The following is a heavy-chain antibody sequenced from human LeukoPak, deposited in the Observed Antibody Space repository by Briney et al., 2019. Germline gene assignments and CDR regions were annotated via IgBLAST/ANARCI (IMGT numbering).Heavy chain of an antibody. CDR3: ARDSEGYYYYYGMDV. V-gene: IGHV1-46*01. CDR1: GYTFTSYY. D-gene: IGHD1-26*01. J-gene: IGHJ6*02. Sequence: GASVKVSCKASGYTFTSYYMHWVRQAPGQGLEWMGIINPSGGSTSYAQKFQGRVTMTTDTSTSTAYMELRSLRSDDTAVYYCARDSEGYYYYYGMDVWGQGTTVTVSS. CDR2: INPSGGST.